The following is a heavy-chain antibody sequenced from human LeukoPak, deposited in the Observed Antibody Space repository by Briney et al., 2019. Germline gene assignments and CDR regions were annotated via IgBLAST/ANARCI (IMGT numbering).Heavy chain of an antibody. CDR1: GGSFSGYY. CDR2: INHSGST. CDR3: ARKTSGSYSRYWYFDL. D-gene: IGHD1-26*01. Sequence: PSETLSLTCAVYGGSFSGYYWSWIRQLPGKGLEWIGEINHSGSTNYNPSLKSRVTISVDTSKNQFSLKLSSVTAADTAVYYCARKTSGSYSRYWYFDLWGRGTLVTVSS. V-gene: IGHV4-34*01. J-gene: IGHJ2*01.